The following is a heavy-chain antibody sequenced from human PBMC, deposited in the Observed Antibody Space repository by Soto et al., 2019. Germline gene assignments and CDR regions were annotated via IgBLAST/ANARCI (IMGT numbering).Heavy chain of an antibody. V-gene: IGHV3-30*18. Sequence: GGSLRLSCAASGFTFSSYGMHWVRQAPGKGLEWVAVISYDGSNKYYADSVKGRFTISRDNSKNTLYLQMNSLRAEDTAVYYCAKDPYDYWGQGTLVTVSS. CDR1: GFTFSSYG. CDR3: AKDPYDY. J-gene: IGHJ4*02. CDR2: ISYDGSNK.